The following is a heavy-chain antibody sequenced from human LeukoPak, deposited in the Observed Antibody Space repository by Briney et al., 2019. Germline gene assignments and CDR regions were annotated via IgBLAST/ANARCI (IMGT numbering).Heavy chain of an antibody. V-gene: IGHV3-69-1*01. CDR1: GVTFNTYW. CDR3: ARSYSGSYNWFDP. Sequence: GGSLRLPCAASGVTFNTYWMYWVRQAPGKGLEWVSSISSSSDIYYADSVKGRFTISRDNAKNSLYLQMNSLRAEDTAVYYCARSYSGSYNWFDPWGQGTLVTVSS. D-gene: IGHD1-26*01. CDR2: ISSSSDI. J-gene: IGHJ5*02.